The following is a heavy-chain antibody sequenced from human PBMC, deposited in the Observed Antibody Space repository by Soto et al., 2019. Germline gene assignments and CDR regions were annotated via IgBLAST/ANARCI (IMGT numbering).Heavy chain of an antibody. CDR1: GGTFSSYT. D-gene: IGHD6-13*01. V-gene: IGHV1-69*13. CDR3: AREPSGIAKDFDY. Sequence: SVKVSCKASGGTFSSYTISWVRQAPGQGLEWMGGIIPILGTANYAQKFQGRVTITADESTSTAYMELSSLRSEDTAVYYCAREPSGIAKDFDYWGQGTLVTVSS. J-gene: IGHJ4*02. CDR2: IIPILGTA.